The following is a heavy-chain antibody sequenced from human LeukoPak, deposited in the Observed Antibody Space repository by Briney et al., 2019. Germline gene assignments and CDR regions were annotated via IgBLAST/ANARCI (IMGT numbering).Heavy chain of an antibody. Sequence: GGSLRLSCAASGFTFSSYAMHWVRQAPGKGLEWVAVISYDGSNKYYADSMKGRFTISRDNSKNTLYLQMNSLRAEDTAVYYCARVDILTGYFDYWGQGTLVTVSS. D-gene: IGHD3-9*01. J-gene: IGHJ4*02. CDR3: ARVDILTGYFDY. CDR2: ISYDGSNK. V-gene: IGHV3-30-3*01. CDR1: GFTFSSYA.